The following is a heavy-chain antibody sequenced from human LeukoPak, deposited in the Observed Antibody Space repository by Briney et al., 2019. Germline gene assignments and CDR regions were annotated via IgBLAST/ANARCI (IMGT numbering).Heavy chain of an antibody. D-gene: IGHD5-12*01. CDR1: GFTFSDSY. J-gene: IGHJ4*02. CDR2: ISGSGHDI. CDR3: ARVRYSGYDPLSD. Sequence: GGSLRLSCAASGFTFSDSYMTWVRQAPGKGVEWVAYISGSGHDINYSESAKGRFTISRDNAKNSLYLQMNSLRAEDTAVYYCARVRYSGYDPLSDWGQGTLVTVSS. V-gene: IGHV3-11*06.